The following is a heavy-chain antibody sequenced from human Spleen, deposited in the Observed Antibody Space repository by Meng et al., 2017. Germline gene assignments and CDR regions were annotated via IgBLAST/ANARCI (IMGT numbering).Heavy chain of an antibody. CDR3: VTRGNPYLNC. Sequence: QGQLVHSGAEVKKPGATVKVSCGASGYTLSRDGFSWVRQAPGQGLEWLGWINTYTGKTDYAQKFQGRVTLTTDTFTSTAYMELRSLRSDDTAVYYCVTRGNPYLNCWGQGTLVTVSS. V-gene: IGHV1-18*01. CDR2: INTYTGKT. J-gene: IGHJ4*02. CDR1: GYTLSRDG.